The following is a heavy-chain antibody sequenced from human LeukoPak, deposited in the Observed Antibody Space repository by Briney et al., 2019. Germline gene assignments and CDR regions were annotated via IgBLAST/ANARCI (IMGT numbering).Heavy chain of an antibody. Sequence: SETLSLTCTVSGGSISSSSYYWGWIRQPPGQGLEWIGYIYYSGSTNYNPSLKSRVTISVDTSKNQFSLKLSSVTAADTAVYYCARRGPLRPNPYYYGMDVWGQGTTVTVSS. CDR3: ARRGPLRPNPYYYGMDV. D-gene: IGHD3-10*01. J-gene: IGHJ6*02. V-gene: IGHV4-61*05. CDR2: IYYSGST. CDR1: GGSISSSSYY.